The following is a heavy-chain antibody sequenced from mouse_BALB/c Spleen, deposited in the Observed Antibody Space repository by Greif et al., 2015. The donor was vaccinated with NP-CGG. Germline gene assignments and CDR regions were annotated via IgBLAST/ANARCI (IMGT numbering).Heavy chain of an antibody. J-gene: IGHJ2*01. Sequence: VQLKESGGGLVKPGGSLKLSCAASGFTFSSYAMSWVRQTPEKRLEWVASISSGGSTYYPDSVKGRFTISRDNARNILYLQMSSLRSEDTAMYYCARGYGNYFDYWGQGTTLTVSS. CDR2: ISSGGST. CDR3: ARGYGNYFDY. CDR1: GFTFSSYA. V-gene: IGHV5-6-5*01. D-gene: IGHD2-10*02.